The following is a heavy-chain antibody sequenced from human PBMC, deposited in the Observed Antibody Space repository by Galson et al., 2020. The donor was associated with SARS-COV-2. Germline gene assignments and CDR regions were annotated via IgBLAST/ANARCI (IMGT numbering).Heavy chain of an antibody. CDR3: AHTVLYYYESSGHHYYFDY. Sequence: ESGPTLVKPTQTLTLTCTFSGFSLTTRGVGVGWIRQPPGKALEWLGIIYWDDDKRYSPSLKSSLTISKDTSKNQVVLTMTNVDPVDTATYYCAHTVLYYYESSGHHYYFDYWGQGTLVTVSS. CDR2: IYWDDDK. J-gene: IGHJ4*02. V-gene: IGHV2-5*02. D-gene: IGHD3-22*01. CDR1: GFSLTTRGVG.